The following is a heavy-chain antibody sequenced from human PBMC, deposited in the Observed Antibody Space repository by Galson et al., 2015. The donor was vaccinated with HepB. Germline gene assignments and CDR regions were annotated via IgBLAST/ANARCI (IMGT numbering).Heavy chain of an antibody. V-gene: IGHV1-18*01. J-gene: IGHJ4*02. CDR1: GYTFTSYG. D-gene: IGHD3-3*01. CDR3: ARDASPVTPAFGPDY. CDR2: ISAYNGNT. Sequence: SVKVSCKASGYTFTSYGISWVRQAPGQGLEWMGWISAYNGNTNYAQKLQGRVTMTTDTSTSTAYMELRSLRSDDTAVYYCARDASPVTPAFGPDYWGQGTLVTVSS.